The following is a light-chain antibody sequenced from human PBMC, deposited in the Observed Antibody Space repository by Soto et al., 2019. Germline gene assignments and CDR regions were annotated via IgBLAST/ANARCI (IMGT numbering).Light chain of an antibody. CDR3: SSYTSSTTWV. CDR1: SSDVGAYDH. Sequence: QSVLTQPASVSESPGQSITISCIGTSSDVGAYDHVSWYQQHPGKAPKVIISKVSNRPSGVSTRFSGSKSGNTASLAISGPQTEDEAYYYCSSYTSSTTWVFGGGTKLTVL. CDR2: KVS. J-gene: IGLJ3*02. V-gene: IGLV2-14*01.